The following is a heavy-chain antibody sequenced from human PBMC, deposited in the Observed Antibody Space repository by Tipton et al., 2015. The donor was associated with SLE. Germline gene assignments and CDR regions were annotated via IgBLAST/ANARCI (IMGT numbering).Heavy chain of an antibody. CDR3: ARGRAADGGDVFDI. V-gene: IGHV4-61*02. Sequence: TLSLTCTVSGDSITSGSYYWTWIRQPAGRGLEWSGRIYSYGDTHYSPSTQSRVTLSVDTSKNQFSLNLNYVTAADTAISYCARGRAADGGDVFDIWGQGTLVTVSS. J-gene: IGHJ3*02. CDR2: IYSYGDT. D-gene: IGHD6-13*01. CDR1: GDSITSGSYY.